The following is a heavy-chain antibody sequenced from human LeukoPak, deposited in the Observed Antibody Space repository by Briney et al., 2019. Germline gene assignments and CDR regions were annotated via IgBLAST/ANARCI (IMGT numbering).Heavy chain of an antibody. CDR3: ARGSIAALTIDY. CDR2: IYHSGST. D-gene: IGHD6-6*01. CDR1: GGSISSGGYY. Sequence: SETLSLTCTVSGGSISSGGYYWSWIRQPPGQGLEWIGYIYHSGSTYYNLSLKSRVTISVDRSKNQFSLKLSSVTAADTAVYYCARGSIAALTIDYWGQGTLVTVSS. J-gene: IGHJ4*02. V-gene: IGHV4-30-2*01.